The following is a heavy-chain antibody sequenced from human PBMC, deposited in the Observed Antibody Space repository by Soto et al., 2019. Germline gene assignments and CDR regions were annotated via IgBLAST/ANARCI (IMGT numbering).Heavy chain of an antibody. J-gene: IGHJ5*02. D-gene: IGHD2-2*01. CDR3: ARYQIGYCSSTSCYAWGGRNWFDP. CDR2: INHSGST. V-gene: IGHV4-34*01. Sequence: SETLSLTCAVYGGSFSGYYWSWIRQPPGKGLEWIGEINHSGSTNYNPSLKSRVTISVDTSKNQFSLKLSSVTAADTAVYYCARYQIGYCSSTSCYAWGGRNWFDPWGQGTLVTVSS. CDR1: GGSFSGYY.